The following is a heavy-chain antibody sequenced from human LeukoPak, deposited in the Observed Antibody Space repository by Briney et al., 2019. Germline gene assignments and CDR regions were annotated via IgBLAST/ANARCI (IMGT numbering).Heavy chain of an antibody. CDR1: GFTFSSYS. CDR3: AKDQGVRYFDWFMDV. D-gene: IGHD3-9*01. V-gene: IGHV3-21*04. Sequence: SGGSLRLSCAASGFTFSSYSMNWVRQAPGKGLEGVSSISSSSSYIYYADSVKGRFTISRDNSKNSLYLQMNSLRTEDTALYYCAKDQGVRYFDWFMDVWGQGTTVTVSS. CDR2: ISSSSSYI. J-gene: IGHJ6*02.